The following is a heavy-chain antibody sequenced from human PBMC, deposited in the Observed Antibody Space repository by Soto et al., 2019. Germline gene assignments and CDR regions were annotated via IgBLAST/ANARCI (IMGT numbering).Heavy chain of an antibody. Sequence: QVQLVQSGAEVKKPGASVKVSCKTSGYTFTNYDINWVRQATGQGLEWMGWTNPKSGYTGSAQKFQGRVTLTRDCPIRPAYMALHSLPSEDTAVYYCARTAGDLDYWGQGTLITVSS. J-gene: IGHJ4*02. CDR2: TNPKSGYT. D-gene: IGHD4-17*01. V-gene: IGHV1-8*01. CDR1: GYTFTNYD. CDR3: ARTAGDLDY.